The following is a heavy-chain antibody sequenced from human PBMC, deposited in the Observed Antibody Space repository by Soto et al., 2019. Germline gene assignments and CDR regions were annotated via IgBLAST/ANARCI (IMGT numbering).Heavy chain of an antibody. CDR3: ARVVVVITYNWFDP. CDR2: IYHSGST. Sequence: SETLSLTCAVSGGSISSGGYSWSWIRQPPGKGLEWIGYIYHSGSTYYNPSLKSRVTISVDTSKNQFSLKLSSVTAADTAVYYCARVVVVITYNWFDPWGQGTLVTVSS. D-gene: IGHD3-22*01. CDR1: GGSISSGGYS. V-gene: IGHV4-30-2*01. J-gene: IGHJ5*02.